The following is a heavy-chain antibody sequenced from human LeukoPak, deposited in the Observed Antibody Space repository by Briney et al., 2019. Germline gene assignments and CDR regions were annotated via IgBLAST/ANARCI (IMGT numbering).Heavy chain of an antibody. CDR1: GYTFTSYG. CDR2: ISAYNGNT. Sequence: ASVKVSCKASGYTFTSYGISWVRQAPGQGLEWMGWISAYNGNTNYAQKLQGRVTMTTDTSTSTAYMELRSLRSDDTAVYYCARVRLLWFGELLIPFDYWGQGTLVTVSP. V-gene: IGHV1-18*01. J-gene: IGHJ4*02. CDR3: ARVRLLWFGELLIPFDY. D-gene: IGHD3-10*01.